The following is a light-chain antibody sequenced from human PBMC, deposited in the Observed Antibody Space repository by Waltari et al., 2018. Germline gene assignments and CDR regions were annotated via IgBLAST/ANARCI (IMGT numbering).Light chain of an antibody. CDR2: GAS. J-gene: IGKJ2*03. Sequence: EIVMPQSPAILSSSPGERATLSCRASQSVSSSLAWYQQKPGQAPRLLIYGASSRATGTPDRFSGSGSGTEFTLTISSLEPEDVAVYYCQQNSNWPYSFGQGTKVEIK. CDR1: QSVSSS. V-gene: IGKV3D-15*01. CDR3: QQNSNWPYS.